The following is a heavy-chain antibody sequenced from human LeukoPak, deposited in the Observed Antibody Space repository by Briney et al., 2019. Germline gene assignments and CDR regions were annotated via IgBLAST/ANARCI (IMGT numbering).Heavy chain of an antibody. Sequence: GGSLRLSCAASGFTYSSYALNWVRQAPGKGLEWVSAISGGGGRTYYADSVKGRFTISRDNSKNTLYLQMNGLRAEDTAVYYCAKEKSQDCGGDCSPRVHFDYWGQGTLVTVSS. V-gene: IGHV3-23*01. D-gene: IGHD2-21*02. CDR2: ISGGGGRT. CDR1: GFTYSSYA. J-gene: IGHJ4*02. CDR3: AKEKSQDCGGDCSPRVHFDY.